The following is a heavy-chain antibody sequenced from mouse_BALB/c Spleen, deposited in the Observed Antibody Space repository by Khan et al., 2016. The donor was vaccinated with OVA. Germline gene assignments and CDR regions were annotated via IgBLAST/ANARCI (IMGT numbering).Heavy chain of an antibody. V-gene: IGHV1S127*01. D-gene: IGHD1-1*01. J-gene: IGHJ3*01. CDR3: TRGGYGSPFAY. CDR1: GYTFTSFW. CDR2: IDPSKSET. Sequence: QVQLQQSGPELVRPGASVKMSCKASGYTFTSFWINWVKQRPGQGLEWIGMIDPSKSETRLNQKFKDKATLNVDKSSNTAYMQLSRLTSEDSAVYYGTRGGYGSPFAYWGQGTLVTVSA.